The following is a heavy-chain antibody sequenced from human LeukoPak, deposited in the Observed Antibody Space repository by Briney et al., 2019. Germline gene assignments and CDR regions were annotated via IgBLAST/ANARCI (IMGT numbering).Heavy chain of an antibody. CDR2: INHSGST. V-gene: IGHV4-34*01. J-gene: IGHJ3*02. CDR1: GGSFSGYY. CDR3: ARVREYCSSTSCPPRAFDI. Sequence: SETLSLTCAVYGGSFSGYYWSWIRQPPGKGLEWIGEINHSGSTNYNPSLKSRVTISVDTSKNQFSLKLSSVTAADTAVYHCARVREYCSSTSCPPRAFDIWGQGTMVTVSS. D-gene: IGHD2-2*01.